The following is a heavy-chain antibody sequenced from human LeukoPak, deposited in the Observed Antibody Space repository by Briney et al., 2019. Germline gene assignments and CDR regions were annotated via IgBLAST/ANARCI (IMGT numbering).Heavy chain of an antibody. D-gene: IGHD6-13*01. Sequence: PETLSLTCAVYGGSFSGYYWSWLRQPPGKGLEWIGEINHSGSTNYNPSLKSRVTISVDTSKNQFSLKLSSVTAADTAVYYCARISSSWYKAKRGFDYWGQGTLVTVSS. V-gene: IGHV4-34*01. J-gene: IGHJ4*02. CDR1: GGSFSGYY. CDR3: ARISSSWYKAKRGFDY. CDR2: INHSGST.